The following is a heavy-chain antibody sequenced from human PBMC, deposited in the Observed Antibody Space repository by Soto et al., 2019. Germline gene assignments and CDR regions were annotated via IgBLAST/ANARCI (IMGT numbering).Heavy chain of an antibody. CDR2: INPKSGAA. J-gene: IGHJ4*02. D-gene: IGHD3-22*01. Sequence: QVQLVQSGAEVKKPGASVKVSCKASGYTFSGYYIHWVRQAPGQGLERMGWINPKSGAADYEQKFQGRVTMTRDTSISTVYMEGSGLRSDDTAVYYCARVYYYDSSGSRVVGYWGQGTLVTVSS. CDR3: ARVYYYDSSGSRVVGY. V-gene: IGHV1-2*02. CDR1: GYTFSGYY.